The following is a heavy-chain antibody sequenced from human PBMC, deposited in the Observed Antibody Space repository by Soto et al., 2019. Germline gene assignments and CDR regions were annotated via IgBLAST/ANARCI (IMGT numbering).Heavy chain of an antibody. CDR3: ARGWGYSITPRTGLYFDY. CDR1: GFTFSSYA. D-gene: IGHD3-22*01. V-gene: IGHV3-64*01. CDR2: ISSNGGST. Sequence: GGSLRLSCAASGFTFSSYAMHWVRQAPGKGLEYVSAISSNGGSTYYTNSVKGRFTISRDNSKNTLYLQMGSLRAEDMAVYYCARGWGYSITPRTGLYFDYWGQGTLVTVSS. J-gene: IGHJ4*02.